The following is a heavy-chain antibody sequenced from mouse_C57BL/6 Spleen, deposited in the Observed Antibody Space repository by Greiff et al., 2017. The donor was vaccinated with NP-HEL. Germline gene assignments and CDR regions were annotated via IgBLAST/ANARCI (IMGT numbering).Heavy chain of an antibody. Sequence: QVQLQQSGAELARPGASVKLSCKASGYTFTSYGISWVKQRPGQGLEWIGEIYPRSGNTYYNEKFKGKATLTADKSSSTAYMELRSLTSEDSAVYFCAREGFTTVNYYAMDYWGQGTSVTVSS. D-gene: IGHD1-1*01. V-gene: IGHV1-81*01. J-gene: IGHJ4*01. CDR2: IYPRSGNT. CDR1: GYTFTSYG. CDR3: AREGFTTVNYYAMDY.